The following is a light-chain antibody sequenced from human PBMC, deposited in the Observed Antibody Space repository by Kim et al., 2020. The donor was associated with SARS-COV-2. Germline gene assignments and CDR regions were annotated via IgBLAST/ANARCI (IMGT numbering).Light chain of an antibody. CDR1: RSSIGSKD. J-gene: IGLJ1*01. Sequence: GQRVTISGSGNRSSIGSKDVCWYQQLPGTAPKLLIHTNDQRPSGVPDRFSGSKSGTSASLAISGLRSEDEADYYCAAWDDSLSGRVFGTGTKVTVL. CDR2: TND. CDR3: AAWDDSLSGRV. V-gene: IGLV1-47*01.